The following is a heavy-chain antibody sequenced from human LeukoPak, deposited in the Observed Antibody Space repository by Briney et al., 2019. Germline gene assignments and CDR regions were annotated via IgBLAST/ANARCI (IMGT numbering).Heavy chain of an antibody. D-gene: IGHD2-15*01. Sequence: GGSLRLSCAASGFTFSSYGMHWVRQAPGKGLEWVANIKQDGSEKYYVDSVKGRFTISRDNAKNSLYLQMNSLRAEDTAVYYCATLGDIVVVVAAYFDYWGQGTLVTVSS. CDR3: ATLGDIVVVVAAYFDY. CDR2: IKQDGSEK. J-gene: IGHJ4*02. CDR1: GFTFSSYG. V-gene: IGHV3-7*01.